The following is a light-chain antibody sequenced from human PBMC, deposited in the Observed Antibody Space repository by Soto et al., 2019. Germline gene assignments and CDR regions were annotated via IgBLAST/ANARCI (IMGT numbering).Light chain of an antibody. J-gene: IGKJ3*01. V-gene: IGKV1-33*01. Sequence: DIQMTQSPSSLSASVGDTITITCRASQGISNSLNWYQLKPGEAPKLLIYDASYLATGVPSRFSGGGSGTHFTFTVSSLQTEDIATYYCHQYNNAPFTFGPGTKVDLK. CDR1: QGISNS. CDR2: DAS. CDR3: HQYNNAPFT.